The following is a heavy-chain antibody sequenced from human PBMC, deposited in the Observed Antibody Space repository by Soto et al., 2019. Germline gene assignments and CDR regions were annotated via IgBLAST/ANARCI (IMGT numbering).Heavy chain of an antibody. J-gene: IGHJ4*02. CDR2: ISSGGGST. Sequence: GGSLRLSCSASGFTFSSYAMHWVRQAPGKGLEYVSAISSGGGSTYYADSVKGRFTISRDNSKNTLDLQMSSLRPEDTAVYYCLSRYCSGSSCRHFDYWGQGTLVTVSS. V-gene: IGHV3-64D*08. D-gene: IGHD2-2*01. CDR1: GFTFSSYA. CDR3: LSRYCSGSSCRHFDY.